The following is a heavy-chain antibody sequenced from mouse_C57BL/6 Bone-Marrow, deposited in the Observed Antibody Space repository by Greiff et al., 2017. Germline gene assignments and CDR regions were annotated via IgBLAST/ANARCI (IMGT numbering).Heavy chain of an antibody. CDR1: GFTFSSYG. D-gene: IGHD5-1*01. J-gene: IGHJ2*01. V-gene: IGHV5-6*02. CDR3: TRRSRYLYYFDY. CDR2: IRSGGSYT. Sequence: EVMLVESGGDLVKPGGSLKLSCAASGFTFSSYGMSWVRQTPDKRLEWVATIRSGGSYTYYPDSVKGRFTISRDNAKNTLYLQMSIRKSEDTAMYYCTRRSRYLYYFDYWGQGTTLTVSS.